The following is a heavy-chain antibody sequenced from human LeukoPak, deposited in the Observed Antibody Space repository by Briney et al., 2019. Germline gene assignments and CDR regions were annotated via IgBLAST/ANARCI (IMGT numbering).Heavy chain of an antibody. J-gene: IGHJ3*02. Sequence: ASVKVSCKASGYTFTSYGISWVRQGPGQGLEWMGWISAYNGNTNYAQKLQGSVTMTTDTSTSTAYMELRSLRSDDTAVYYCARRSYYYDSSEDDAFDIWGQGAMVTVSS. CDR1: GYTFTSYG. D-gene: IGHD3-22*01. V-gene: IGHV1-18*01. CDR2: ISAYNGNT. CDR3: ARRSYYYDSSEDDAFDI.